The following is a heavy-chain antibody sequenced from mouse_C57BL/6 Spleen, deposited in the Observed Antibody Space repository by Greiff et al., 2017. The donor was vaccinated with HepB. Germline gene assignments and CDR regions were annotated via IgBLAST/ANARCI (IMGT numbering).Heavy chain of an antibody. V-gene: IGHV1-80*01. CDR3: ARRAAQAGCFAY. CDR2: IYPGDGDT. D-gene: IGHD3-2*02. CDR1: GYAFSSYW. Sequence: QVQLQQSGAELVKPGASVKISCKASGYAFSSYWMNWVKQRPGKGLEWIGQIYPGDGDTNYNGKFKGKATLTADKSSSTAYMQLSSLTSEDSAVYFCARRAAQAGCFAYWGQGTLVTVSA. J-gene: IGHJ3*01.